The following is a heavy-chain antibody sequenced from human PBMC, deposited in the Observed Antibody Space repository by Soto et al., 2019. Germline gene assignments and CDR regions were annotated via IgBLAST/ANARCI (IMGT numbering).Heavy chain of an antibody. CDR2: ISAYNANA. J-gene: IGHJ4*02. CDR1: GYTFRNFG. CDR3: ARENSYFDY. Sequence: QIQLLQSGAEVKKPGASVKVTCKASGYTFRNFGISWVRQAPGQGLEWMGWISAYNANANYAQKFQGRLTMTADTSTSTAYMEMRRLRSEDKAVYYFARENSYFDYLGQGTLVTVSS. V-gene: IGHV1-18*01.